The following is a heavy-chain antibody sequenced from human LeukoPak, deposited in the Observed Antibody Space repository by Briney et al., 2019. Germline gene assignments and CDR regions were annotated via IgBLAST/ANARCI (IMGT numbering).Heavy chain of an antibody. CDR2: IKQDGSEK. D-gene: IGHD2-15*01. CDR3: ARDSRCRGGSCRYFDY. V-gene: IGHV3-7*01. J-gene: IGHJ4*03. CDR1: GFTFSSYW. Sequence: GGSLRLSCAASGFTFSSYWMSWVRQAPGKGLEWVANIKQDGSEKYYVDSVKGRFTISRDNAKNSLYLQMNSLRAEDTAVYYCARDSRCRGGSCRYFDYWGQGTLVTVSS.